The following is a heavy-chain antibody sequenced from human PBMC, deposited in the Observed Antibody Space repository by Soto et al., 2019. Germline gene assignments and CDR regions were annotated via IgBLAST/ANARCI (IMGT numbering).Heavy chain of an antibody. Sequence: SQTLCLTCTVSGGSISSYYCIWIRQPPGKGLEWIGYIYYSGSTNYNPSLKSRVTISVDTSKNQFSLKLSSVTAADTAVYYCARVDTGSGYCHYFDYWGQGTLVIVSS. CDR1: GGSISSYY. V-gene: IGHV4-59*01. D-gene: IGHD3-22*01. CDR3: ARVDTGSGYCHYFDY. CDR2: IYYSGST. J-gene: IGHJ4*02.